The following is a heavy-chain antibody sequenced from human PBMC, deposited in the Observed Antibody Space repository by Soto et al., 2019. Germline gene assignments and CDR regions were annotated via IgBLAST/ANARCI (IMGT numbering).Heavy chain of an antibody. J-gene: IGHJ4*02. CDR1: GYPLSSYN. CDR3: VLLGVFDQ. V-gene: IGHV1-8*01. Sequence: GXPVKVSCNASGYPLSSYNIDWVRQAPGQGLEWVAGSNSNSGNSDHAQKFQGRLTVTRDTSISTAYMELSSLRSDDTAVYYCVLLGVFDQWGPGTLVTVYS. CDR2: SNSNSGNS. D-gene: IGHD3-3*01.